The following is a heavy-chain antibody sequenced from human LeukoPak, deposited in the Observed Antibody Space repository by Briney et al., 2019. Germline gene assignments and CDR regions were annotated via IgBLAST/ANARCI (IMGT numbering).Heavy chain of an antibody. Sequence: VASVKVSCKASGYTFTGYYIHWVRQAPGQGLEWMGWINPNSGGTNYAQKFQGRVTMTRDTSISTVYMELSRLRSDDTAVYYCARGLKYYDFWSGYEGTDAFDIWGQGTMVIVSS. CDR3: ARGLKYYDFWSGYEGTDAFDI. J-gene: IGHJ3*02. D-gene: IGHD3-3*01. V-gene: IGHV1-2*02. CDR2: INPNSGGT. CDR1: GYTFTGYY.